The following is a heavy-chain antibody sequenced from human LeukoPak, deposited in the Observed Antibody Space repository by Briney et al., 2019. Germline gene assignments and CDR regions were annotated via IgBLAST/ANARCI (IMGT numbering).Heavy chain of an antibody. J-gene: IGHJ4*02. CDR1: GDSVSSTNSY. Sequence: SETLSLTCTVSGDSVSSTNSYWVWIRQPPGKGLEWLGSVYYSGSAYYNMSLMNRVTISIDTSKNQFSLKLSSVTAADTAVYYCARHGGYHSPIDYWGQGTLVTVSS. CDR2: VYYSGSA. CDR3: ARHGGYHSPIDY. V-gene: IGHV4-39*01. D-gene: IGHD3-22*01.